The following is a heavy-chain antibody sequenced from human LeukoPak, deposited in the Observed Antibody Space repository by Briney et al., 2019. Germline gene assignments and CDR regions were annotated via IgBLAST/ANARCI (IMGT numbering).Heavy chain of an antibody. Sequence: SETLSLTCTVSGGSVSSGSYYWSWNRQPPGKGLEWIGYVHYSGSTDYNPSLKSRVTISLDTSKNQFSLKLTAVTAADAAVYYCAREGAVLTDYQMFYFDSWGQGTLVTVSS. V-gene: IGHV4-61*01. CDR3: AREGAVLTDYQMFYFDS. J-gene: IGHJ4*02. CDR1: GGSVSSGSYY. D-gene: IGHD3-9*01. CDR2: VHYSGST.